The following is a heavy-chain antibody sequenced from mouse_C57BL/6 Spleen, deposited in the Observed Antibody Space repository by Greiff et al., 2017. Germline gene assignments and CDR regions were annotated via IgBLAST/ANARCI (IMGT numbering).Heavy chain of an antibody. J-gene: IGHJ2*01. D-gene: IGHD2-3*01. Sequence: EVQLQQSGPGLAKPSQSLSLTCSVTGYSITSDYWNWIRQFPGNKLEYIGYISYSGSTYYNPSLKSRISITRDTSKNQYYLQSNSVTTEDTTTYDCARSGDGYSHFDYWGQGTTLTVSS. CDR3: ARSGDGYSHFDY. CDR1: GYSITSDY. V-gene: IGHV3-8*01. CDR2: ISYSGST.